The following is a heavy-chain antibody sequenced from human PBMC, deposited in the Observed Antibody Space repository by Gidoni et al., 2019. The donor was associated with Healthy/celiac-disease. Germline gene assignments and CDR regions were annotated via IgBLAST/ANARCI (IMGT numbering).Heavy chain of an antibody. CDR3: ARDYGEGNDY. D-gene: IGHD4-17*01. V-gene: IGHV4-34*01. Sequence: LSLTCAVYGGSFSGYYWSWIRQPPGKGLEWIGEINHSGSTNYNPSLKSRVTISVDTSKNQFSLKLSSVTAADTAVYYCARDYGEGNDYWGQGTLVTVSS. CDR1: GGSFSGYY. J-gene: IGHJ4*02. CDR2: INHSGST.